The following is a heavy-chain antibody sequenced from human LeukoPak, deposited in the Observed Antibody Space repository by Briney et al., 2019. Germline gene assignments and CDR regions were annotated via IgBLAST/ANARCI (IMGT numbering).Heavy chain of an antibody. J-gene: IGHJ4*02. CDR1: GYTLTSYG. Sequence: ASVKVSCKASGYTLTSYGMNWVRQAPGQGLEWMGWINPNSGGTNYAQKFQGRVTMTRDTSIGTAYMELSRLRSDDTAVYYCARVFSTVTTIDYWGQGTLVTVSS. CDR2: INPNSGGT. V-gene: IGHV1-2*02. CDR3: ARVFSTVTTIDY. D-gene: IGHD4-17*01.